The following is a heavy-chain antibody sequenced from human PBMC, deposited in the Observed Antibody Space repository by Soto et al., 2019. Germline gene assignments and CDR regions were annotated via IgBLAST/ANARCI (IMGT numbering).Heavy chain of an antibody. CDR1: GGSVSGGSYY. Sequence: QVQLQESGPGLVKPSETLSLTCTVSGGSVSGGSYYSNWIRQPPGKGLEWIGYIYFSGRTNYNPSLKSRVTISIDTSKNQFSLKLTSATAADTAVYYCSRDVDFGEVDVWGQGTTVTVSS. CDR2: IYFSGRT. CDR3: SRDVDFGEVDV. D-gene: IGHD4-17*01. J-gene: IGHJ6*02. V-gene: IGHV4-61*01.